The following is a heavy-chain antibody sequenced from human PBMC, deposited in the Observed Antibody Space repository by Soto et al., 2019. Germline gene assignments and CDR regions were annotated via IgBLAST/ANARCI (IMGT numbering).Heavy chain of an antibody. D-gene: IGHD5-18*01. V-gene: IGHV3-21*01. CDR3: ARELEGYPQEDDAFDI. CDR1: GFTFSSYS. J-gene: IGHJ3*02. CDR2: ISSSSSYI. Sequence: GGSLRLSCAASGFTFSSYSMNWVRQAPGKGLEWVSSISSSSSYIYYADSVKGRFTISRDNAKNSLYLQMNSLRAEDTAVYYCARELEGYPQEDDAFDIWGQGTMVTVSS.